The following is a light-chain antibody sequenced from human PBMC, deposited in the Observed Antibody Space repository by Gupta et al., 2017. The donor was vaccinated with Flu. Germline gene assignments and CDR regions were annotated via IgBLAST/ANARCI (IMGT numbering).Light chain of an antibody. CDR3: AAWDDILNGVM. Sequence: QTVMSQPPSASESPGQRITISCTGDDSNIRNNYVHGYQQVPGTAPRLVVYRNNKRTLGVPDRFSGSKSGTSASLAISGLRPEDEGIYYCAAWDDILNGVMFGGGTKLTVL. V-gene: IGLV1-47*01. CDR2: RNN. CDR1: DSNIRNNY. J-gene: IGLJ3*02.